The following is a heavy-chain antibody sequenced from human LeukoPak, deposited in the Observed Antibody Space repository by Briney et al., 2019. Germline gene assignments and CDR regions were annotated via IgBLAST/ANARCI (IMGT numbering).Heavy chain of an antibody. V-gene: IGHV1-69*05. D-gene: IGHD5-24*01. Sequence: KISCKGSGYSFTSYWISWVRQAPGQGPEWMGGVMPLFGTPSYAQKFQGRVAVITDDSTNTAYMEVSSLRYDDTAIYYCAATDGYIHRHPLYYLDYWGQGTLVIVSS. J-gene: IGHJ4*02. CDR2: VMPLFGTP. CDR3: AATDGYIHRHPLYYLDY. CDR1: GYSFTSYW.